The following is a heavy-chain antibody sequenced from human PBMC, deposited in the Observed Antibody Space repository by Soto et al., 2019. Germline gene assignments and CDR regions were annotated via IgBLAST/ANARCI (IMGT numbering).Heavy chain of an antibody. D-gene: IGHD6-19*01. J-gene: IGHJ3*02. CDR3: ARGEVRDSSGWPPPFDI. Sequence: GGSLRLSCAASGFTVSSNYMSWVRQAPGKGLEWVSVIYSGGSTYYADSVKGRFTISRDNSKNTLYLQMNSLRAEDTAVYYCARGEVRDSSGWPPPFDIWGQGTMVTVSS. V-gene: IGHV3-53*01. CDR2: IYSGGST. CDR1: GFTVSSNY.